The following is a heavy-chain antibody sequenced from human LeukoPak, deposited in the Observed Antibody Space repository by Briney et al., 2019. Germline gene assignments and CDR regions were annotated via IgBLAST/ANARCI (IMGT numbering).Heavy chain of an antibody. CDR1: GGSISSYY. J-gene: IGHJ3*02. CDR2: IYYSGST. V-gene: IGHV4-59*01. Sequence: SETLSLTCTVSGGSISSYYWSWIRQPPGKGLEWIGYIYYSGSTNYNPSLKSRVTISVDTSKNQFSLKLSSVTAADAAVYYCARGLLDGYTHPAAFDIWGQGTMVTVSS. CDR3: ARGLLDGYTHPAAFDI. D-gene: IGHD5-24*01.